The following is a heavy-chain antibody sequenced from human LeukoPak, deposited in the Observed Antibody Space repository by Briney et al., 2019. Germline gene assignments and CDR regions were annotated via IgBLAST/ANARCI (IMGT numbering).Heavy chain of an antibody. Sequence: GGSLRLSCAASGFTFSSYAMHWVRQAPGKGLEWVAVISYDGSNKYYADSVKGRFTISRDNSKNTLYLQMNSLRAEDTAVYYCAKDGYYYDSSGYFDYWGQGTLVTVSS. J-gene: IGHJ4*02. V-gene: IGHV3-30*04. CDR3: AKDGYYYDSSGYFDY. CDR1: GFTFSSYA. D-gene: IGHD3-22*01. CDR2: ISYDGSNK.